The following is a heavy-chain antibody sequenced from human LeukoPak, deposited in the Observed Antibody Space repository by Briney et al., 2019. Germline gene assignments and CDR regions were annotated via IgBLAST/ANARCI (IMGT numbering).Heavy chain of an antibody. Sequence: PSETLSLTCTVSGGSISSSSSYWAWIRQPPGKGLEWIGTIFYSGSTYYNPSLKSRVTISVDTSKNQFSLKLSSVTAADTAVYYRARTITIFGALGYFDYWGQGTLVTVSS. V-gene: IGHV4-39*01. J-gene: IGHJ4*02. CDR2: IFYSGST. CDR3: ARTITIFGALGYFDY. CDR1: GGSISSSSSY. D-gene: IGHD3-3*01.